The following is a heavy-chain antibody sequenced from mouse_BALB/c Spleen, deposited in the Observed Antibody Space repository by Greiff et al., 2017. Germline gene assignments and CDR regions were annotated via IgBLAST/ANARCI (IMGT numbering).Heavy chain of an antibody. J-gene: IGHJ2*01. V-gene: IGHV1-54*01. D-gene: IGHD2-10*02. CDR1: GYAFTNYL. CDR2: INPGSGGT. Sequence: VQLQQSGAELVRPGTSVTVSCKASGYAFTNYLLEWVKQRPGQGLEWIGVINPGSGGTNYNEKFKGKATLTADKSSSTAYMQLSSLTSDDSAVYWGERTRMYGNILSYFDDWGKGNTLTVSS. CDR3: ERTRMYGNILSYFDD.